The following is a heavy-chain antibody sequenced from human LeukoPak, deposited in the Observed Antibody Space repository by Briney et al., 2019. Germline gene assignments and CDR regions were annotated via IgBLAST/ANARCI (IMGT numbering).Heavy chain of an antibody. D-gene: IGHD5/OR15-5a*01. CDR1: GFTFSSYG. J-gene: IGHJ1*01. CDR2: IKQDGSEK. Sequence: GGTLRLSCAASGFTFSSYGMSWVRLAPGKGLEWVANIKQDGSEKYYVDSVRGRFSISRDNSKKSLYLQMNSLRADDTAVYYCARVITVYNVYEEVAEYFQYWGQGTLVTVSS. CDR3: ARVITVYNVYEEVAEYFQY. V-gene: IGHV3-7*01.